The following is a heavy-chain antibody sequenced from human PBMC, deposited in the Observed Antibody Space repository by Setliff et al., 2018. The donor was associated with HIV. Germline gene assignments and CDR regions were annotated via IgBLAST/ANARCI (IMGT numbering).Heavy chain of an antibody. CDR2: IYHTGKT. J-gene: IGHJ3*01. D-gene: IGHD3-22*01. V-gene: IGHV4-39*07. CDR3: ARASLYYFDSTGHLFRALENRGPNGYGFDV. CDR1: GGSVSTSSYF. Sequence: SETLSLTCTVSGGSVSTSSYFWGWIRQPPEKGLEWIGTIYHTGKTYYNSSLNSRVTISVDTSKNQLSLKLSSVTAADTAVYFCARASLYYFDSTGHLFRALENRGPNGYGFDVWGQGTMVTVSS.